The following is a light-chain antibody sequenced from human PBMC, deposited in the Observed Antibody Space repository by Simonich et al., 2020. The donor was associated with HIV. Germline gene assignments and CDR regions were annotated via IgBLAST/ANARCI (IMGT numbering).Light chain of an antibody. V-gene: IGLV2-14*01. J-gene: IGLJ3*02. Sequence: QSALTQPPSASGSPGQSVTISCTGTSSDVGGYNYVSWYQQHPGKAPQVMIYDVSKRPSGVSNRFSGSKSGNAASLTISGLQAEDEADYYCSSYTTSSTWVFGGGTKLTVL. CDR3: SSYTTSSTWV. CDR1: SSDVGGYNY. CDR2: DVS.